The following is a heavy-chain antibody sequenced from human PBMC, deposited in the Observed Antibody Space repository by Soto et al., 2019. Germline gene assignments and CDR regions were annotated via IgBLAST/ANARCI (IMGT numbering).Heavy chain of an antibody. D-gene: IGHD6-19*01. CDR2: INAGNGNT. CDR3: ARAVAVPADFDY. CDR1: GHTFTGYA. V-gene: IGHV1-3*01. J-gene: IGHJ4*02. Sequence: GXSVKVSYNASGHTFTGYAMHLVRHAPGQRLEWMGWINAGNGNTKYSQKFQGRVTITRDTSASTAYMELSSMRSEDTAVYYCARAVAVPADFDYWGQGTLVTVSS.